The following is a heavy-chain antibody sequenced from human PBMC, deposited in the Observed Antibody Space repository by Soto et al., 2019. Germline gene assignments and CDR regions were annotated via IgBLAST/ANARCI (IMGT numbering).Heavy chain of an antibody. CDR3: ARAAVLLTYYYYMDV. CDR1: GGSISSSNW. V-gene: IGHV4-4*02. J-gene: IGHJ6*03. CDR2: IYQSGST. D-gene: IGHD3-3*01. Sequence: QVQLQESGPGLVKPSGTLSLTCGVSGGSISSSNWWSWVRQSPGKGLEWIGEIYQSGSTNYNPSLKSRVTISVDKSKNQFSLKLRSVTAADTAVYYCARAAVLLTYYYYMDVWGKGTTVTVSS.